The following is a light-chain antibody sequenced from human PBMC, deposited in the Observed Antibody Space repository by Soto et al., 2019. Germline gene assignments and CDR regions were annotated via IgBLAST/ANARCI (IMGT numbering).Light chain of an antibody. Sequence: QSALTQPPFASGSPGQSVAISCTGTSSDVGGYNYVSWYQLHPGKAPKLMIYEVNLRPSGVPDRFSGSKSGNTASLTVSGLQAEDEADYYCSSYAGSNNYVFGTGTKVTVL. CDR1: SSDVGGYNY. V-gene: IGLV2-8*01. CDR3: SSYAGSNNYV. J-gene: IGLJ1*01. CDR2: EVN.